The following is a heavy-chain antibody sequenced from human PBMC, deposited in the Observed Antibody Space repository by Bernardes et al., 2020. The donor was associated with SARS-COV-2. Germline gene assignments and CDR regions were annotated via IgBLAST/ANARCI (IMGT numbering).Heavy chain of an antibody. CDR1: GASFSFRNYA. D-gene: IGHD4-17*01. CDR3: ARGGKRTVGLLHYYGMDV. V-gene: IGHV1-69*06. CDR2: IIPIFGTA. Sequence: SVKVSCKASGASFSFRNYAINWLRQAPGQGLEWMGGIIPIFGTANSAQKFQGRVTITADKSTSTAYMELTSLRSEDTAVYYCARGGKRTVGLLHYYGMDVWGQGTTVTVSS. J-gene: IGHJ6*02.